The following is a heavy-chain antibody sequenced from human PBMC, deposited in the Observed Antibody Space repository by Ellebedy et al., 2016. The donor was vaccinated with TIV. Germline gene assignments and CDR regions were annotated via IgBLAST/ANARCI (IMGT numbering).Heavy chain of an antibody. J-gene: IGHJ4*02. CDR2: IFHTGST. V-gene: IGHV4-61*01. Sequence: MPGGSLRLSCTVSGGSGSSGTYYWGWIRQPPGKGLEWIGYIFHTGSTKYNPSLKSRVTVSLDTSKNQFSLNLTSMTAADTAVYYCARGRSAFYYGSGTYFSTCDRWGRGTLVTV. D-gene: IGHD3-10*01. CDR1: GGSGSSGTYY. CDR3: ARGRSAFYYGSGTYFSTCDR.